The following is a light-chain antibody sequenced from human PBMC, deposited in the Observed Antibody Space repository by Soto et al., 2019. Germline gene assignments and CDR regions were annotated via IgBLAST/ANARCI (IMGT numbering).Light chain of an antibody. CDR1: SSNIGAEYD. Sequence: QSVLTQPPSVSVAPGQSVAISCTGSSSNIGAEYDVHWYQQLPGTAAKRLIYGDNNRPSGVPNRFSGSKSGTSASLAITGLQPEDEDHYYCQSYESSLPTFVFGTGTKVTVL. CDR2: GDN. CDR3: QSYESSLPTFV. V-gene: IGLV1-40*01. J-gene: IGLJ1*01.